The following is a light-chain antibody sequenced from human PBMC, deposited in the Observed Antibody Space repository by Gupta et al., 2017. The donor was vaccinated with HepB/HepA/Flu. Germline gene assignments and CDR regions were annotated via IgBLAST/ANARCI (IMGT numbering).Light chain of an antibody. V-gene: IGLV2-23*02. J-gene: IGLJ3*02. CDR1: SSDIGTYNL. CDR2: EVS. Sequence: QSALTQPASVSGSPGQSITISCTGTSSDIGTYNLVSWYQQHPGKAPKLLISEVSKRPSGVSNRFSGSKSAKTASLTISGRQAEDEADYYCSSYSGGDSLVFGGGTKLTVL. CDR3: SSYSGGDSLV.